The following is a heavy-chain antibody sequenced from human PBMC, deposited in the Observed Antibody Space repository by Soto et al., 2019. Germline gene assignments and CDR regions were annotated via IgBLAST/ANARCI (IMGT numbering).Heavy chain of an antibody. CDR1: GGTFSSYT. CDR3: ARATSGTSWFDP. D-gene: IGHD6-6*01. J-gene: IGHJ5*02. CDR2: INAIHGIA. V-gene: IGHV1-69*02. Sequence: SVKVSCKASGGTFSSYTISWVRQAPGQGLEWMGRINAIHGIANYAQKFQGRVTITRDTSASTAYMELSSLRSEDTAVYYCARATSGTSWFDPWGQGTLVTVSS.